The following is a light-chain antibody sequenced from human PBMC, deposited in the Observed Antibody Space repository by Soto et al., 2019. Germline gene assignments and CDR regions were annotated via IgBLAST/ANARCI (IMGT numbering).Light chain of an antibody. Sequence: AVQMTQSPSSLSASVGDRVTITCRASQGIRNDLGWYQQKPGKAPKLLIYAASILQSGVPSRFSGSGSVTDFTLSISSLQPEDVATYYCLQDHYYPLTFGGGTKVEIK. CDR2: AAS. CDR3: LQDHYYPLT. J-gene: IGKJ4*01. CDR1: QGIRND. V-gene: IGKV1-6*01.